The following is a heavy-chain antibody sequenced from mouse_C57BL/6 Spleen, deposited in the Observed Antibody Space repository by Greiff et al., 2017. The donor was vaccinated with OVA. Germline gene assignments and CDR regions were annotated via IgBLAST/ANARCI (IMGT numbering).Heavy chain of an antibody. Sequence: EVQLVESGPGLVKPSHSLSLTCSVTGYSITSGYYWYWIRQFPGNILEWMGFISYDGSNNYNPSLKTRTSITCDTSKNQFCLKLNSLTTEDTATYYGARDRIDVWGTGTTVTVSS. CDR3: ARDRIDV. CDR1: GYSITSGYY. V-gene: IGHV3-6*01. CDR2: ISYDGSN. J-gene: IGHJ1*03.